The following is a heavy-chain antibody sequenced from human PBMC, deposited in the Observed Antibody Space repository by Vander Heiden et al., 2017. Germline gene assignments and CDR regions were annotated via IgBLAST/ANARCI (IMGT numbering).Heavy chain of an antibody. CDR1: GYSFTSHW. Sequence: EVQLVQSGTEVKKPGESLRSSCKASGYSFTSHWIGWVRQTAGKGLEWVGRIDPGDSYTNYSPPFEGHVTISTDNSINTAYLQWSSLRASDTAMYYCARLDPHSKSYTFYGMEVWGQGTTVTVSS. CDR2: IDPGDSYT. V-gene: IGHV5-10-1*03. J-gene: IGHJ6*02. CDR3: ARLDPHSKSYTFYGMEV. D-gene: IGHD3-16*01.